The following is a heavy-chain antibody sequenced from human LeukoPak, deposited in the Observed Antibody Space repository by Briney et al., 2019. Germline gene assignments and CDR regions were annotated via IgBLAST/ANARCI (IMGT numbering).Heavy chain of an antibody. D-gene: IGHD3-10*01. CDR3: AERRFGELYLTDY. CDR2: IIPIVTIT. V-gene: IGHV1-69*04. J-gene: IGHJ4*02. Sequence: SVKVSCKASGATIRNYAISWVRQAPGHGLEWMGTIIPIVTITNYAQKFQDRVTVTADKSTSTAYMELSSLRSEDTAVYYCAERRFGELYLTDYWGQGTLVTVSS. CDR1: GATIRNYA.